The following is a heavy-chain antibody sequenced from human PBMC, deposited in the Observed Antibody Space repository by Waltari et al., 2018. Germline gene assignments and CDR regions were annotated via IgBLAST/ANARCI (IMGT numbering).Heavy chain of an antibody. Sequence: EVQLVESGGGLIQPGRSLRLSCSASGFTFGDYAMSWVRQAPGKGVEWVGFIRRKAYGGTTKYAASVKGRFTISRDDSKNIAYLQMNSLKSEDTAVYYCNRGAWGGLGYWGQGTLVTVSS. CDR2: IRRKAYGGTT. CDR3: NRGAWGGLGY. CDR1: GFTFGDYA. D-gene: IGHD3-10*01. J-gene: IGHJ4*02. V-gene: IGHV3-49*04.